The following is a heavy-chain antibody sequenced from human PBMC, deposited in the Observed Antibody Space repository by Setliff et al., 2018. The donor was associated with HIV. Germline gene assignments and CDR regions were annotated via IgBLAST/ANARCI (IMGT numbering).Heavy chain of an antibody. CDR2: IYSTDTT. D-gene: IGHD1-7*01. Sequence: SETLSLTCTVSAVSIGGYSWSWIRQSPGKGLEWIGSIYSTDTTNHNPSLESRVTISVDKSKNQFSLKLNSVTAADTAVYYCARHGTWNSQRFHFNYWGQGTPVTVSS. CDR1: AVSIGGYS. V-gene: IGHV4-4*09. CDR3: ARHGTWNSQRFHFNY. J-gene: IGHJ4*02.